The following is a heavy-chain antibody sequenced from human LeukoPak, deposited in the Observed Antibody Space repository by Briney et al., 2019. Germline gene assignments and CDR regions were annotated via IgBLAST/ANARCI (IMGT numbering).Heavy chain of an antibody. CDR2: IVPILGTA. Sequence: ASVKVSCKAPGGSYGRYAISWVRQAPGQGLEWMGGIVPILGTANYAQKFQGRVTITADDSTGTAYMELTSLRSADTAVYYCARSQGYSYGSSYWGQGTLVTVSS. V-gene: IGHV1-69*13. D-gene: IGHD5-18*01. CDR1: GGSYGRYA. CDR3: ARSQGYSYGSSY. J-gene: IGHJ4*02.